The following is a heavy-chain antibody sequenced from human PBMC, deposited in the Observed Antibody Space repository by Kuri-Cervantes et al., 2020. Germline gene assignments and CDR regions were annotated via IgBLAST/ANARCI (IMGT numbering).Heavy chain of an antibody. V-gene: IGHV3-21*01. CDR1: GFTFSSYS. D-gene: IGHD6-6*01. CDR3: AREGSYSSSVSQNDY. Sequence: ETLSLTCAASGFTFSSYSMNWVRQAPGKGLEWVSSISSSSSYIYYADSVKGRFTISRDNAKNSLYLQMNSLRAEDTAVYYCAREGSYSSSVSQNDYWGQGTLVTVSS. CDR2: ISSSSSYI. J-gene: IGHJ4*02.